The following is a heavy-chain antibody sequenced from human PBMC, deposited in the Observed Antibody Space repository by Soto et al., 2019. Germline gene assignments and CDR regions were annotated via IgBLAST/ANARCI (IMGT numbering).Heavy chain of an antibody. CDR2: IFYSGTA. D-gene: IGHD2-15*01. CDR1: GGSISSGNHF. CDR3: SREVITPVHQGADDAFDL. V-gene: IGHV4-30-4*01. Sequence: QVQLQEAGPGLVKPSQTLSLTCIVSGGSISSGNHFWSWIRQPPGKGLEWIGYIFYSGTAHYNSSLKSRVTISIDTSKNQFSLNLSSVTAADTAMYSCSREVITPVHQGADDAFDLWGQGTMVPVSS. J-gene: IGHJ3*01.